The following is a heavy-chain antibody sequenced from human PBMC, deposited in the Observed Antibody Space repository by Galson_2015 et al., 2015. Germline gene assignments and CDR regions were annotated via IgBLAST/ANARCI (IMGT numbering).Heavy chain of an antibody. CDR3: ARQDSSNAPWLEYGMDV. CDR1: GYSFTSYW. CDR2: IYPGDSDT. J-gene: IGHJ6*02. Sequence: QSGAEVKKPGESLKISCKGSGYSFTSYWIGWVRQMPGKGLEWMGIIYPGDSDTRYSPSFQGQVTISADKSISTAYLQWSSLKASDTAMYYCARQDSSNAPWLEYGMDVWGQGTTVTVSS. D-gene: IGHD6-13*01. V-gene: IGHV5-51*01.